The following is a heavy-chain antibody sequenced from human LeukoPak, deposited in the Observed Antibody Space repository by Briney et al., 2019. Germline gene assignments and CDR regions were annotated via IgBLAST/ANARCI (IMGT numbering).Heavy chain of an antibody. CDR2: IHSTGNT. CDR1: GVSISSSY. J-gene: IGHJ6*02. D-gene: IGHD4-17*01. Sequence: SETLSLTCTVSGVSISSSYWSWLRQPPGMGLEWIGYIHSTGNTNYNPSLKSRVTITIDTSKNQFSLKMSSVTAADTAVYYCAKTTPSPGMDVWGQGTTVSVSS. V-gene: IGHV4-59*01. CDR3: AKTTPSPGMDV.